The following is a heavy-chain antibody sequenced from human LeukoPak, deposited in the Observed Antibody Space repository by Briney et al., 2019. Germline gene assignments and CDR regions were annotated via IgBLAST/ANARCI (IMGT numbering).Heavy chain of an antibody. D-gene: IGHD6-13*01. J-gene: IGHJ5*02. CDR2: IYYSGST. CDR3: ARSSSSWYSWFDP. CDR1: GGSISSSSYY. Sequence: SETLSLTCTVSGGSISSSSYYWGWIRQPPGKGLEWIGSIYYSGSTYYNASHTSRVTISVDTSKNQFSLKLSSVTAADTAVYYCARSSSSWYSWFDPWGQGTLVTVSS. V-gene: IGHV4-39*01.